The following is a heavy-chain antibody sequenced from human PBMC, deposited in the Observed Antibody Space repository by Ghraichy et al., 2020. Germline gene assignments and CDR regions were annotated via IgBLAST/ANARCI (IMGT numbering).Heavy chain of an antibody. CDR3: ARDEGVAYCGGDCYYQH. J-gene: IGHJ1*01. Sequence: GESLNISCAASGFTFSSYSMNWVRQAPGKGLEWVSSISSSSYIYYADSVKGRFTISRDNAKNSLYLQMNSLRAEDTAVYYCARDEGVAYCGGDCYYQHWGQGTLVTVSS. V-gene: IGHV3-21*01. CDR2: ISSSSYI. CDR1: GFTFSSYS. D-gene: IGHD2-21*02.